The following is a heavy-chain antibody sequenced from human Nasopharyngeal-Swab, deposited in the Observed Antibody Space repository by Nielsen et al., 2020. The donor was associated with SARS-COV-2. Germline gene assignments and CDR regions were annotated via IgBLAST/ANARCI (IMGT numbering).Heavy chain of an antibody. J-gene: IGHJ3*02. Sequence: ASVKVSCKASGYTFTSYDINWVRQATGQGLEWMGWMNPNSGNTGYAQKFQGRVTMTRNTSISTAYMELSSLRSEDTAVYYCATSSEGSGWYLDAFDIWGQGTMVTVSS. D-gene: IGHD6-19*01. V-gene: IGHV1-8*01. CDR1: GYTFTSYD. CDR3: ATSSEGSGWYLDAFDI. CDR2: MNPNSGNT.